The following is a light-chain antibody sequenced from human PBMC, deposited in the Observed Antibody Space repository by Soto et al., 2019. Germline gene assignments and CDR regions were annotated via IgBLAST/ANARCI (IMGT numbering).Light chain of an antibody. CDR3: EQYGSSPRT. CDR1: QSVSISY. CDR2: GAS. J-gene: IGKJ1*01. Sequence: EVMLSQSPCTLSLSPGERATLSCRASQSVSISYLAWYQQKPGQAPRLLIYGASNMATGIPDRFSGSGSGTDFTLTISRLEPEDSAVYYCEQYGSSPRTFGQRTKVAIK. V-gene: IGKV3-20*01.